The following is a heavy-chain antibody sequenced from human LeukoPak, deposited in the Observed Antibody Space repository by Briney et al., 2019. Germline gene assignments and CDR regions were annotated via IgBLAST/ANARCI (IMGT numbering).Heavy chain of an antibody. V-gene: IGHV3-23*01. Sequence: PGGSLRLSCAASGFTFSSYAMSWVRQAPGKGLEWVSAISGSGGSTYYADSVKGRFTISRDNSKNTPYLQMNSLRAEDTTVYYCAKDQTILGAFDIWGQGTMVTVSS. CDR2: ISGSGGST. J-gene: IGHJ3*02. CDR1: GFTFSSYA. CDR3: AKDQTILGAFDI. D-gene: IGHD3-3*01.